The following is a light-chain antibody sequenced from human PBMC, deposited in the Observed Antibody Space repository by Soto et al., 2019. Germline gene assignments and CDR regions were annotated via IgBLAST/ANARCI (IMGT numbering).Light chain of an antibody. CDR3: QQYNNWPPFT. CDR2: GAS. CDR1: QGVGSD. V-gene: IGKV3-15*01. Sequence: EIVMTQSPVTLSVSPGERVTLSCRASQGVGSDVAWYQQKPGQAPGLLIYGASIREVGVPARFSGSGSGTEFTLTISSLQSEDFAVYYCQQYNNWPPFTYGPGTIVDIK. J-gene: IGKJ3*01.